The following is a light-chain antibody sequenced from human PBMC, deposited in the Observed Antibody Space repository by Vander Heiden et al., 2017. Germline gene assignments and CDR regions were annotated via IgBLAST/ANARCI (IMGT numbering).Light chain of an antibody. CDR1: QSISSW. Sequence: DIQMTQSPSTLSLSVGARVTITCRSSQSISSWLAWYQQKPGKAPKLLIYDASSMESGVPSRFSGSGSATEFTLPISSLQADDVAAVYCQQYNSYCPWTFGGGTKVEIK. V-gene: IGKV1-5*01. CDR3: QQYNSYCPWT. CDR2: DAS. J-gene: IGKJ4*02.